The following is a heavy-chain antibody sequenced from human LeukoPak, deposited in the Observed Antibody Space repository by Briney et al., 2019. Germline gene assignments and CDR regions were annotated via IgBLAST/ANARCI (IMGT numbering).Heavy chain of an antibody. D-gene: IGHD5-12*01. Sequence: PGGSLRLSCAASGFTVSTNYMTWVRQAPGKGLEWVSVIYSGGTTYYADSVKGRSSISRDNSKNTLYLQMNSLRAEDTAVYYCARYDYGRSGFDYWGQGTLVTVSS. V-gene: IGHV3-66*01. J-gene: IGHJ4*02. CDR1: GFTVSTNY. CDR3: ARYDYGRSGFDY. CDR2: IYSGGTT.